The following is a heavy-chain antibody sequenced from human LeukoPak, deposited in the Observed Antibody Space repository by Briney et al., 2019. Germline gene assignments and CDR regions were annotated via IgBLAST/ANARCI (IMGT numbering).Heavy chain of an antibody. J-gene: IGHJ6*03. D-gene: IGHD3-10*01. V-gene: IGHV1-18*01. Sequence: ASVKVSCKASGYTFTSYGISWVRQAPGQGLEWMGWISAYNGNTNYAQKLQGRVTMTTDTSTSTAYMELRSLRSDDTAVYYCARGSGDYYYYYYMDVWGKGTAVTVSS. CDR3: ARGSGDYYYYYYMDV. CDR1: GYTFTSYG. CDR2: ISAYNGNT.